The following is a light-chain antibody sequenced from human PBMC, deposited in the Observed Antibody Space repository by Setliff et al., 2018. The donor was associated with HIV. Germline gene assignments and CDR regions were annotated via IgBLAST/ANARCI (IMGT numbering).Light chain of an antibody. V-gene: IGLV2-23*02. CDR3: CSYSRSSVPYV. CDR1: SNDVGGHNL. CDR2: NVN. J-gene: IGLJ1*01. Sequence: QSVLTQVASVSGSLGQSIAISCTGTSNDVGGHNLVSWFRVDPGKAPKFIIFNVNLWASGVSHRFSASKSGNTASLTISGLQSEDEADYYCCSYSRSSVPYVFGSGTKVTVL.